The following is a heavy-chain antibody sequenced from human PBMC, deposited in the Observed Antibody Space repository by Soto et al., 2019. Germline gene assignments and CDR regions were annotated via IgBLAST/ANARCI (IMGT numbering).Heavy chain of an antibody. CDR1: GGSISSYY. V-gene: IGHV4-4*07. CDR3: ARDRRDIVLMVYAPHDAFDI. D-gene: IGHD2-8*01. J-gene: IGHJ3*02. CDR2: IYTSGST. Sequence: SETLSLTXTVSGGSISSYYWSWIRQPAGKGLEWIGRIYTSGSTNYNPSLKSRVTMSVDTSKNQFSLKLSSVTAADTAVYYCARDRRDIVLMVYAPHDAFDIWGQGTMVTVS.